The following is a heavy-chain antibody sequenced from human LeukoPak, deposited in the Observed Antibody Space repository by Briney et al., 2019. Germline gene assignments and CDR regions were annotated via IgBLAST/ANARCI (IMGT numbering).Heavy chain of an antibody. CDR3: ARTPYCGGDCYVDY. D-gene: IGHD2-21*02. CDR2: IDWDDDK. Sequence: SGPALVKPTQTLTLTCTFSGFSLSTSGMRVSWIRQPPGKALEWLARIDWDDDKFYSTSLKTRLTVSKDTSKNQVVLTMTNMDPVDTATYYCARTPYCGGDCYVDYWGQGTLVTVSS. V-gene: IGHV2-70*04. J-gene: IGHJ4*02. CDR1: GFSLSTSGMR.